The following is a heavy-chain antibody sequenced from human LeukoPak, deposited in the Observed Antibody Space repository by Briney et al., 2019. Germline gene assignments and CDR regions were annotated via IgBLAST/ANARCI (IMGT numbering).Heavy chain of an antibody. CDR1: GFTFSSYW. CDR3: ARTYYDILTGYNPYFDY. CDR2: ITASSTAI. V-gene: IGHV3-21*01. Sequence: GGSLRLSCAASGFTFSSYWMSWVRQAPGKGLEWVSSITASSTAIYSADSVKGRFTISRDNAKNFLYLQMNSLRAEDTAVYYCARTYYDILTGYNPYFDYWGQGILVTVSS. D-gene: IGHD3-9*01. J-gene: IGHJ4*02.